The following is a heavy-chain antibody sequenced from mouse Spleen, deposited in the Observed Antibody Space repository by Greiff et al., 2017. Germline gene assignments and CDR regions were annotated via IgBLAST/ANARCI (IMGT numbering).Heavy chain of an antibody. CDR2: INSNGGIT. Sequence: DVKLVESGGGLVKPGGSLKLSCVASGFTFSSYAMSWVRQTPEKRLEWVAAINSNGGITYYPDTVKDRFTISRDNAKNTLYLQMSSLRSEDTALYYCARNFYYPYWYFDVWGAGTTVTVSS. V-gene: IGHV5-6-2*01. CDR1: GFTFSSYA. D-gene: IGHD2-1*01. J-gene: IGHJ1*01. CDR3: ARNFYYPYWYFDV.